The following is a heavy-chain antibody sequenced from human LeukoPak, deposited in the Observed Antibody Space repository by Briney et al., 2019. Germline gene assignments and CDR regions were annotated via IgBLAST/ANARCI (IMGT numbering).Heavy chain of an antibody. Sequence: ALVKVSCKASGYTFTGYYMHWVRQAPGQGLEWMGRINPNSGGTNYAQKFQGRVTMTRDTSISTAYMQLSRLRSDDTAVYYCARVGYYESSGYYEYWGQGTLVTVSS. CDR1: GYTFTGYY. J-gene: IGHJ4*02. V-gene: IGHV1-2*06. CDR2: INPNSGGT. CDR3: ARVGYYESSGYYEY. D-gene: IGHD3-22*01.